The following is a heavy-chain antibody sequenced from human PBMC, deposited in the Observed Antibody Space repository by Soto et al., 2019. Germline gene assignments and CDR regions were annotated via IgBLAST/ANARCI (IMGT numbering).Heavy chain of an antibody. J-gene: IGHJ6*02. CDR2: MNPNSGNT. CDR3: ARGPYCVGGCYSCSMDF. D-gene: IGHD2-21*01. CDR1: GYTFTSYD. Sequence: SVKLSCKASGYTFTSYDINWVRQATGQGLEWMGWMNPNSGNTGYAQKFQGRVTMTRNTSISTAYMELSSLRSEDTAVYYCARGPYCVGGCYSCSMDFWCQGTTVTGSS. V-gene: IGHV1-8*01.